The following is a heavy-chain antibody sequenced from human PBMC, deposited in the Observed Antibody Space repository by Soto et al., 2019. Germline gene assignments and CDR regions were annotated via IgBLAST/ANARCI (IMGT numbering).Heavy chain of an antibody. D-gene: IGHD3-10*01. CDR2: IYTSGST. J-gene: IGHJ6*02. V-gene: IGHV4-4*07. Sequence: SETLSLTCTVSGGSISSYYWSWIRQPAGKGLEWIGRIYTSGSTNYNPSLKSRVTMSVDTPKNQFSLKLSSVTAADTAVYYCARADYYGSGRTYYGMDVWGQGTTVTVSS. CDR3: ARADYYGSGRTYYGMDV. CDR1: GGSISSYY.